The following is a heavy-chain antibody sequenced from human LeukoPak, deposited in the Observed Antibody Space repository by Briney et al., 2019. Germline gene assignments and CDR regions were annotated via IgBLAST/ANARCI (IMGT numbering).Heavy chain of an antibody. V-gene: IGHV1-69*06. D-gene: IGHD6-13*01. CDR3: ARDQGGSSSWHTGLNWFDP. J-gene: IGHJ5*02. CDR2: IIPIFGTA. Sequence: SVKVSCKASGGTFSSYAISWMRQAPGQGLEWMGGIIPIFGTANYAQKFQGRVTITADKSTSTAYMELSSLRSEDTAVYYCARDQGGSSSWHTGLNWFDPWGQGTLVTVSS. CDR1: GGTFSSYA.